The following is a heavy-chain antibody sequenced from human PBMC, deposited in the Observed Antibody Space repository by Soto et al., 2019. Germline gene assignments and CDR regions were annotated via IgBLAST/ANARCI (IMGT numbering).Heavy chain of an antibody. D-gene: IGHD2-2*02. J-gene: IGHJ4*02. Sequence: SVKGSCKASGYTFTSNGISCVRAAPVQGLEWMGWISAYNGNTNYAQKLQGRVTMTTDTSTSTAYMELRSLRSDDTAVYYCARDLTLYCSSTSCYKPLGYWGQGTLVTVSS. CDR3: ARDLTLYCSSTSCYKPLGY. CDR2: ISAYNGNT. CDR1: GYTFTSNG. V-gene: IGHV1-18*01.